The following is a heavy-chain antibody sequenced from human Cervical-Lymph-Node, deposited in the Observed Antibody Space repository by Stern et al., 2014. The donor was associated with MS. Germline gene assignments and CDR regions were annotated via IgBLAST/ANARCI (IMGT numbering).Heavy chain of an antibody. D-gene: IGHD3-10*01. CDR3: ARGGRGVGLEY. Sequence: VQLVASGGDVVQPGRSLSLSCVASGFTFSTYAMHWVRQAPGKGLEWVAFVSYDGTQRNSTDSVKARFPISRDNSKNTLYLHMNSLRDEDTAVYFCARGGRGVGLEYWGQGALVTVSS. CDR1: GFTFSTYA. V-gene: IGHV3-30-3*01. J-gene: IGHJ4*02. CDR2: VSYDGTQR.